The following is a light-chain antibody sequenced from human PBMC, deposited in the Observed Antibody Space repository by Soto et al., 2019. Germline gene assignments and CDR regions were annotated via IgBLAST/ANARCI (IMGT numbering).Light chain of an antibody. CDR3: SSHAGSSVV. Sequence: LTKAGSLYVAPGQSGTISFTGTSSDVGGYNYVSWYQQHPGKAPKLMIYDVTTRPSGVPDRFSGSKSGNTASLTISGLQAEDEADYYCSSHAGSSVVFGTGTKVTVL. V-gene: IGLV2-11*01. J-gene: IGLJ1*01. CDR2: DVT. CDR1: SSDVGGYNY.